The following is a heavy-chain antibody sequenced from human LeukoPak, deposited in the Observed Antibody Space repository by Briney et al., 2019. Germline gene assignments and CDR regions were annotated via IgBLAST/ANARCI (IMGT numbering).Heavy chain of an antibody. CDR2: ISGYNGNT. CDR1: GYTFTNFG. CDR3: ARDRHRRHYYDSSLHLPLDY. V-gene: IGHV1-18*01. Sequence: GASVKVSCKASGYTFTNFGISWVRQAPGQGLEWMGWISGYNGNTNYAQKLQGRVTMTTDTSTSTAYMDLRSLRSDDTAVYYCARDRHRRHYYDSSLHLPLDYWGQGTLVTVSS. J-gene: IGHJ4*02. D-gene: IGHD3-22*01.